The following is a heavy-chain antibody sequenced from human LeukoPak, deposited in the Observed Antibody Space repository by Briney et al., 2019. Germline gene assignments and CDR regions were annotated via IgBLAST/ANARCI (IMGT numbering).Heavy chain of an antibody. V-gene: IGHV4-59*01. CDR1: GGSISSYY. Sequence: PSETLSLTCTVSGGSISSYYWSWIRQPPGKGLEWIGTIYHSGSTYYNPSLKSRVTISVDTSKNQFSLKLSSVTAADTAVYYCARDMGGSYFDIWGQGTMVTVSS. J-gene: IGHJ3*02. CDR3: ARDMGGSYFDI. CDR2: IYHSGST. D-gene: IGHD1-26*01.